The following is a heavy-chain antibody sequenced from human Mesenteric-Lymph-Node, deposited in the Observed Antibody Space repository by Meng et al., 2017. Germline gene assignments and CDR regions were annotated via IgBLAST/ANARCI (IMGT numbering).Heavy chain of an antibody. D-gene: IGHD3-22*01. V-gene: IGHV4-31*09. J-gene: IGHJ4*02. CDR2: TSHSGST. Sequence: QWQLQRPGPGLVQPSQTLSPTCTVPGGSISSVGYYWSCIRQHPGKGLEWIGETSHSGSTNYSPSLKSRVTISLDKSKNQLSLKLNSVTAADTAVYYCASSDYYRSDYWGQGTLVTVSS. CDR3: ASSDYYRSDY. CDR1: GGSISSVGYY.